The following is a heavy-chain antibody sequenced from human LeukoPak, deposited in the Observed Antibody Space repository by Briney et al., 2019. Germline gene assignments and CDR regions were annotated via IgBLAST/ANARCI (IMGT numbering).Heavy chain of an antibody. CDR1: GVSISTYY. J-gene: IGHJ4*02. CDR2: LYDSGST. V-gene: IGHV4-59*08. Sequence: SETLSLTCTVSGVSISTYYWSWIRQPPGKGVEWIGYLYDSGSTNYNPSLKSRVTISVDTSKNQFSLKLSSVTAADTAMYYCAKHGGSWTLDYWGQGALVTVSS. D-gene: IGHD6-13*01. CDR3: AKHGGSWTLDY.